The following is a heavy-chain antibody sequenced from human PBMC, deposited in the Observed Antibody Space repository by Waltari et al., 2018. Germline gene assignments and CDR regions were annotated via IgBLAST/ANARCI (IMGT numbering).Heavy chain of an antibody. CDR1: GFTFSSYA. D-gene: IGHD2-8*01. CDR3: ARHTRVYGNWFDP. V-gene: IGHV3-23*03. Sequence: EVQLLESGGGLVQPGGSLRLSCAASGFTFSSYAMSWVRQAPGKGLEWVSVIYSGGSTYYADSVKGRFTISRDNSKNTLYLQMNSLRAEDTAVYYCARHTRVYGNWFDPWGQGTLVTVSS. J-gene: IGHJ5*02. CDR2: IYSGGST.